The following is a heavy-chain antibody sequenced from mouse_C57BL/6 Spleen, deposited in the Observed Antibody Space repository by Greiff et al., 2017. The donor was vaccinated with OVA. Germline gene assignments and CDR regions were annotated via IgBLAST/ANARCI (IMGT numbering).Heavy chain of an antibody. D-gene: IGHD2-3*01. Sequence: EVKLMESGGGLVKPGGSLKLSCAASGFTFSSYAMSWVRQTPEKRLEWVATISDGGSYTYYPDNVKGRFTISRDNAKNNLYLQMSHLKSEDTAMYYCAGTYDGYYVYWGQGTTLTVSS. CDR1: GFTFSSYA. J-gene: IGHJ2*01. V-gene: IGHV5-4*03. CDR3: AGTYDGYYVY. CDR2: ISDGGSYT.